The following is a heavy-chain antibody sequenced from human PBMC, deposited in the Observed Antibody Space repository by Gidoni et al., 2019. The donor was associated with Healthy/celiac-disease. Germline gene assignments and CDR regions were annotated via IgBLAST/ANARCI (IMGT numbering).Heavy chain of an antibody. D-gene: IGHD3-16*01. CDR3: ASRGQGADFDY. CDR2: INHSGST. Sequence: QLQLQQWGAGLLKPSETLSLTCAVYGGSFSGYYWSWIRQPPGKGLEWIGEINHSGSTNYNPSLKSRVTISVDTSKNQFSLKLSSVTAADTAVYYCASRGQGADFDYWGQGTLVTVSS. CDR1: GGSFSGYY. V-gene: IGHV4-34*01. J-gene: IGHJ4*02.